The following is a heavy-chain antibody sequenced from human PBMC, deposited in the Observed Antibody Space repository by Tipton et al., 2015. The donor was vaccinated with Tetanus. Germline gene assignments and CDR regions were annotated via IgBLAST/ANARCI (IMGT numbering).Heavy chain of an antibody. D-gene: IGHD4-17*01. CDR1: GFKFDDHA. J-gene: IGHJ5*02. CDR2: ISWNSFHI. Sequence: SLRLSCAASGFKFDDHAMHWVRQVPGKGLQWVAGISWNSFHIDYVDSVKDHFTISRDNAKNSIYLQMNSLRTDDTALYYCTRDRGHFGASPRFDVWGQGTLVSVSS. CDR3: TRDRGHFGASPRFDV. V-gene: IGHV3-9*01.